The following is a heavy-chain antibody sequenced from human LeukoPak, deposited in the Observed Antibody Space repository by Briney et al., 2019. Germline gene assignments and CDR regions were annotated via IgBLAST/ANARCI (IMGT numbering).Heavy chain of an antibody. Sequence: SETLSLTCAVYGGSFSDYYWSWIRQPPGKGLEWIGSIYYSGSTYYNPSLKSRVTISVDTSKNQFSLKLSSVTAADTAVYYCARVGTMVRGVIVRWFDPWGQGTLVTVSS. CDR3: ARVGTMVRGVIVRWFDP. J-gene: IGHJ5*02. V-gene: IGHV4-34*01. D-gene: IGHD3-10*01. CDR1: GGSFSDYY. CDR2: IYYSGST.